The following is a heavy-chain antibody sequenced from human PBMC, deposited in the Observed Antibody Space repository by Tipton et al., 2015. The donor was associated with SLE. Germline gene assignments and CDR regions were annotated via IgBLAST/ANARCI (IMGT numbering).Heavy chain of an antibody. D-gene: IGHD3-22*01. J-gene: IGHJ2*01. CDR2: IYHSGST. V-gene: IGHV4-38-2*01. Sequence: TLSLNGGVSGYSISSGYYWGWIRQPPGKGLEWIGSIYHSGSTYYNPSLKSRVTISADTSKNQFSLKLSSVTAADTAVYYCASAVVVNNDWYFDLWGRGTLVTVSS. CDR3: ASAVVVNNDWYFDL. CDR1: GYSISSGYY.